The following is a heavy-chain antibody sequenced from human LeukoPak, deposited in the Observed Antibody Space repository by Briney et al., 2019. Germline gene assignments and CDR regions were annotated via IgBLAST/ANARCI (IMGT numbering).Heavy chain of an antibody. D-gene: IGHD3-10*01. CDR3: ARGWFGELNWFDP. J-gene: IGHJ5*02. CDR1: GGSISSYY. Sequence: PSETLSLTCTVSGGSISSYYWSWIRQPPGKGLEWIGYIYDSGSTNYNPSLKSRVTISVDTSKNQSSLKLSSVTAADTAVYYCARGWFGELNWFDPWGQGTLVTVSS. CDR2: IYDSGST. V-gene: IGHV4-59*01.